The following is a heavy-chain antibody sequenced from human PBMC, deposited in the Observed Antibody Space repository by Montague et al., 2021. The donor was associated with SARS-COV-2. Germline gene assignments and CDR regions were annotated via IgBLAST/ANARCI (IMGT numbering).Heavy chain of an antibody. Sequence: SETLSLTCTVSGDSISSSSYYWGWIRQPPGKGLEWIGNKHYSGITYNNPSLKNRVTMSVDTSKNQFSLKLSSVTAADTAVYYCVRDGYTHVDYWGRGTLVTVSS. V-gene: IGHV4-39*02. D-gene: IGHD5-24*01. CDR1: GDSISSSSYY. CDR2: KHYSGIT. J-gene: IGHJ4*02. CDR3: VRDGYTHVDY.